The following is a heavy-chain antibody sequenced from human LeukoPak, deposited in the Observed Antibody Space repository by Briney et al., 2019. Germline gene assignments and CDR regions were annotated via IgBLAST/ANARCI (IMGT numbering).Heavy chain of an antibody. Sequence: SVKVSCKASGGTFSSYAISWVRQAPGQGLEWMGGIIPIFGTANYAQKFQGRVTITADKSTSTAYMELSSLRSEDTAVYYCARYAPYQLLLDYWGQGTLVTVSS. D-gene: IGHD2-2*01. CDR1: GGTFSSYA. V-gene: IGHV1-69*06. CDR2: IIPIFGTA. CDR3: ARYAPYQLLLDY. J-gene: IGHJ4*02.